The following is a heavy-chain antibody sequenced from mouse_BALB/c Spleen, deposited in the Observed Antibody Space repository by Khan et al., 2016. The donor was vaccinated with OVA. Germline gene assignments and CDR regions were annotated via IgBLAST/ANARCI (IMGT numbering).Heavy chain of an antibody. CDR1: GYTFTDFY. D-gene: IGHD1-2*01. V-gene: IGHV1-77*01. CDR2: ISPGSGDT. J-gene: IGHJ3*01. CDR3: ARGNYFGYTFAY. Sequence: QVQLKESGTELARPGASVNLSCKAPGYTFTDFYINWVKQRSGQGLEWIGEISPGSGDTYYNEKFKGKATLTADKSSSTAYMQLSSLTSEASAVXLCARGNYFGYTFAYWGQGTLVTVSA.